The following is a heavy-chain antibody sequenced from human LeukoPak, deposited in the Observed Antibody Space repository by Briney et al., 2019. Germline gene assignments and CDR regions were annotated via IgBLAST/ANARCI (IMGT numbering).Heavy chain of an antibody. Sequence: ASVKVSCKASGYTFTSYYMHWVRQAPGQGLEWMGIINPSGGSTSYAQNFQGRVTVTRDTSTTTVHMELRGLRSEDTAVYYCARDQEGFDYWGQGTVVTVSS. CDR3: ARDQEGFDY. CDR2: INPSGGST. V-gene: IGHV1-46*01. CDR1: GYTFTSYY. J-gene: IGHJ4*02.